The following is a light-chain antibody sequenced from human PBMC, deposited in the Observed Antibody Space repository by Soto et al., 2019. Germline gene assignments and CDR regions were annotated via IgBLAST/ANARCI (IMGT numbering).Light chain of an antibody. Sequence: AIQMTQSPSSLSASVGDRVTITCRASQGIRNDLGWYQQKPGKAPKLLIYAASSLQSGVPSRFSGSGSGTDFTLTISSLQPEDFATYYCLLDYNSPPYTFGQGTKLEIK. J-gene: IGKJ2*01. CDR2: AAS. V-gene: IGKV1-6*01. CDR3: LLDYNSPPYT. CDR1: QGIRND.